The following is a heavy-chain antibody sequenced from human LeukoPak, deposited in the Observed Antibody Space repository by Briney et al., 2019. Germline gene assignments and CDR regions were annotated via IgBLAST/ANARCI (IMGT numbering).Heavy chain of an antibody. CDR2: IYSGGFT. V-gene: IGHV3-66*01. CDR3: ARDSGYSSDDAY. Sequence: GGSLRLSCAASGFTVSSNYMSWVRQAPGKGLEWVSVIYSGGFTHYDASVKDRFTISRDNSKNTLYLQMNSLRVEDTAVYYCARDSGYSSDDAYWGQGTLVTVSS. CDR1: GFTVSSNY. J-gene: IGHJ4*02. D-gene: IGHD5-12*01.